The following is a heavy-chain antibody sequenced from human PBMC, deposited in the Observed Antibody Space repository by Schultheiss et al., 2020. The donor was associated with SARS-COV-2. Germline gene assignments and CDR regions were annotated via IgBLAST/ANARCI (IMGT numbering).Heavy chain of an antibody. J-gene: IGHJ4*02. Sequence: SVKVSCKASGGTFSSYAISWVRQAPGQGLEWMGGIIPIFGTANYAQKFQGRVTITADESTSTAYMELRSLRSDDTAVYYCARVITIFGVVITPPDYWGQGTLVTVSS. D-gene: IGHD3-3*01. CDR2: IIPIFGTA. V-gene: IGHV1-69*13. CDR3: ARVITIFGVVITPPDY. CDR1: GGTFSSYA.